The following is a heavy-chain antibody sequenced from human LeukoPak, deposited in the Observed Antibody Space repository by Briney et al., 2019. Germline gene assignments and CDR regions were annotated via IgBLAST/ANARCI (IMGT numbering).Heavy chain of an antibody. Sequence: SETLSLTCTVSGGFISSGGYYWRWIRQHPGKGLEWIGYIYYSGSTYYNPSLKTRVTISVDTSKNQFSLKLSSVTAADTAVYYCARIVVRAAKGHYYYMDVWGKGTTVTVSS. D-gene: IGHD2-2*01. J-gene: IGHJ6*03. V-gene: IGHV4-31*03. CDR3: ARIVVRAAKGHYYYMDV. CDR1: GGFISSGGYY. CDR2: IYYSGST.